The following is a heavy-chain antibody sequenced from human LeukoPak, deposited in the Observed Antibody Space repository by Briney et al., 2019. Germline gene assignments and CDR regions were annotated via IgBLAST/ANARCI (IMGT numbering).Heavy chain of an antibody. CDR2: ISTSGGSV. D-gene: IGHD3-22*01. CDR1: GFTFSDYY. Sequence: NPGGSLRLSCTASGFTFSDYYMSWIRQAPGKGLEWLSYISTSGGSVSYVDSVKGRFTISRDNSKNTLYLQMNSLRAEDTAVYYCAKEAYYYDSSGYFSNWGQGTLVTVSS. CDR3: AKEAYYYDSSGYFSN. V-gene: IGHV3-11*04. J-gene: IGHJ4*02.